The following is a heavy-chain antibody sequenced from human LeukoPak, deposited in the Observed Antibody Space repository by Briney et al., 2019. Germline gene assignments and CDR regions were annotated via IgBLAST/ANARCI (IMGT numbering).Heavy chain of an antibody. Sequence: GGSLRLSCVASGFNVSTNYMTWVRQAPGKGLEWVSILYSGGSTYYADSVKGRFTISRDNSKNTLYLQMNSLRAEDTAVYYCANGPQYNILTGFYKVRSHLDYWGQGTLVTVSS. CDR3: ANGPQYNILTGFYKVRSHLDY. CDR2: LYSGGST. D-gene: IGHD3-9*01. CDR1: GFNVSTNY. J-gene: IGHJ4*02. V-gene: IGHV3-66*01.